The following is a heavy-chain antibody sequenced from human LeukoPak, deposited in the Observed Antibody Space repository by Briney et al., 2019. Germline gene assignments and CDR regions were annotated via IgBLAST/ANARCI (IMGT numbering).Heavy chain of an antibody. Sequence: SETLSLTCAAYGGSFSSYYWSWIRQPPGKGLEWIGEINHSGSTNYNPSFKSRVTISVDTSKNQFSLKLSSVTAADTAVYYCARVWQQLVGYYYYYYMDVWGKGTTVTVSS. J-gene: IGHJ6*03. D-gene: IGHD6-13*01. V-gene: IGHV4-34*01. CDR3: ARVWQQLVGYYYYYYMDV. CDR2: INHSGST. CDR1: GGSFSSYY.